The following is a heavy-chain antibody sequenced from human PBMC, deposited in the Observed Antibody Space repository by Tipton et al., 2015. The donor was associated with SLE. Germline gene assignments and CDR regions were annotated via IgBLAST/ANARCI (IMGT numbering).Heavy chain of an antibody. CDR1: GFSFSGYA. V-gene: IGHV3-30*04. D-gene: IGHD5-12*01. CDR3: ARDSRWLPDY. Sequence: SLRLSCAASGFSFSGYAMHWVRQAPDKGLEWVAVISLDGSNKYYADSVKGRFTISKDNSRNTLYLEMNSLRAEDTALYYCARDSRWLPDYWGQGTLVTVSS. CDR2: ISLDGSNK. J-gene: IGHJ4*02.